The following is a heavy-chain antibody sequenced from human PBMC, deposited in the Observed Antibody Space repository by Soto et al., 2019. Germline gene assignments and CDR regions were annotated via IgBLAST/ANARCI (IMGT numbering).Heavy chain of an antibody. Sequence: QVQLVQSGAEVRKPGSSVKVSCKASGGTFSSYAITWVRQAPGQGLEGMGGIIPIFGSTNYAQKFQGRVTITAGESTSTAYMELSSLRSEDTAVYYCAREGPTAPQDGFYYYGMDVWGQGTTVTVSS. D-gene: IGHD5-18*01. CDR1: GGTFSSYA. CDR3: AREGPTAPQDGFYYYGMDV. V-gene: IGHV1-69*01. CDR2: IIPIFGST. J-gene: IGHJ6*02.